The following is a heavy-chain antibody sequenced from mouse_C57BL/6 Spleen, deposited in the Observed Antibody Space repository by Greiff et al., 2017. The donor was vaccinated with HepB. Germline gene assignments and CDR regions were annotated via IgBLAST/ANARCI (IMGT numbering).Heavy chain of an antibody. CDR1: GFNIKNTY. J-gene: IGHJ2*01. V-gene: IGHV14-3*01. CDR3: ARSPIYYGSSYDYFDY. CDR2: IDPANGNT. Sequence: VQLQQSVAELVRPGASVKLSCTASGFNIKNTYMHWVKQRPEQGLEWIGRIDPANGNTKYAPKFQGKATITADTSSNTAYLQLSSLTSEDTAIYYCARSPIYYGSSYDYFDYWGQGTTLTVSS. D-gene: IGHD1-1*01.